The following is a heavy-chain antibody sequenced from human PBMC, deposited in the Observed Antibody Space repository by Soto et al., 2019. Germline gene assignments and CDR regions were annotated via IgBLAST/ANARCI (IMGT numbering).Heavy chain of an antibody. CDR3: TTSPSSSGYYPYYFYY. D-gene: IGHD3-22*01. V-gene: IGHV3-15*07. Sequence: EVQLVESGGGLVKPGGSLRLSCAASGFTFSNAWMNWVRQAPGKGLEWVGRIKSKTDGGTTDYAAPVKGSFTISRDDSKNTLYRQMSSLKTEDTAVYYCTTSPSSSGYYPYYFYYWGQGTLVIVAA. CDR2: IKSKTDGGTT. CDR1: GFTFSNAW. J-gene: IGHJ4*02.